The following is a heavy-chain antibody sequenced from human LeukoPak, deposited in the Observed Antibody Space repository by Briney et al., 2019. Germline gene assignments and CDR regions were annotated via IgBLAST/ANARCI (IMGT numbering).Heavy chain of an antibody. CDR1: GGSISSDDLY. Sequence: PSETLSLTCTVSGGSISSDDLYWLCIRHHPGKSLESIVNLYYSGSNYYNPSHKSLVTISEDTSNSQFSMRLSSVTAADTAVYYCAREGYDSSYYYYLDYWGQGTLVTVSS. CDR3: AREGYDSSYYYYLDY. D-gene: IGHD3-22*01. J-gene: IGHJ4*02. CDR2: LYYSGSN. V-gene: IGHV4-31*01.